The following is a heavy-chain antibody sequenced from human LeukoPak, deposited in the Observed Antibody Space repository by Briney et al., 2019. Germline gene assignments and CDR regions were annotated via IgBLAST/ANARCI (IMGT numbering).Heavy chain of an antibody. CDR3: AREDILTGYRFDY. D-gene: IGHD3-9*01. Sequence: ASVKVSCKASGYTFTGYYMHWVRQAPGQGLEWMGWINPNSGGTNYAQKFQGRVTMTRDTSISTAYMEQSRLRSDDTAVYYCAREDILTGYRFDYWGQGTLVTVSS. V-gene: IGHV1-2*02. CDR2: INPNSGGT. CDR1: GYTFTGYY. J-gene: IGHJ4*02.